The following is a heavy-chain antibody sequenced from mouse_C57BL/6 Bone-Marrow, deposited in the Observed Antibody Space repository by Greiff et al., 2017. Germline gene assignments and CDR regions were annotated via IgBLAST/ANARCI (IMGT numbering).Heavy chain of an antibody. D-gene: IGHD1-1*01. V-gene: IGHV3-6*01. CDR3: ARDITTVVAPRAMDY. J-gene: IGHJ4*01. Sequence: EVQLVESGPGLVKPSQSLSLTCSVTGYSITSGYYWNWIRQFPGNKLEWMGYISYDGSNNYNPSLKNRISITRDTSKNQFFLKLNSVTTEDTATYYCARDITTVVAPRAMDYWGQGTSVTVSS. CDR1: GYSITSGYY. CDR2: ISYDGSN.